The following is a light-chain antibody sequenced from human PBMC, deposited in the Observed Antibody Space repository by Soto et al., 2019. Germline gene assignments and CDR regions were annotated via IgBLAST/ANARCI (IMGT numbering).Light chain of an antibody. J-gene: IGLJ2*01. V-gene: IGLV2-14*01. CDR3: SSYTSSSTVV. CDR1: NSDVGAYNY. Sequence: QSVLTQPASVSESPGQSITISCTGTNSDVGAYNYVSWYQQHPGKAPKLMIYDVSNRPSGVSNRFSGSKSGNTASLTISGLQAEDEAHYYCSSYTSSSTVVFGGGTKVTVL. CDR2: DVS.